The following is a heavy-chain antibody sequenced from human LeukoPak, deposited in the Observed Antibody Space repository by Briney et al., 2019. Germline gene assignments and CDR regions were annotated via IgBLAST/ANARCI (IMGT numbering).Heavy chain of an antibody. V-gene: IGHV3-53*01. D-gene: IGHD6-13*01. J-gene: IGHJ4*02. CDR3: ARDRTAAADTEEFDY. CDR2: IYSVGTT. CDR1: GFTVSTTY. Sequence: PGGSLRLSCAASGFTVSTTYMSWVRQAPGKGLEWVSVIYSVGTTYYAASVRGRFTISRDNSKNTVYLQMDNLRVEDTAVYYCARDRTAAADTEEFDYWGQGTLVTVSS.